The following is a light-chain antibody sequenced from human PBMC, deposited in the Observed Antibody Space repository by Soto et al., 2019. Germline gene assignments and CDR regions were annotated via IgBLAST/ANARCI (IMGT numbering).Light chain of an antibody. CDR3: QQSYSTWT. CDR2: AAS. V-gene: IGKV1-39*01. J-gene: IGKJ1*01. CDR1: QSISSW. Sequence: DIQMTQSPSTLSASAGDRVTITCRASQSISSWLAWYQQKPGKAPKLLIYAASSLQSGVPSRFSGSGSGTDFTLTISSLQPEDFATYYCQQSYSTWTFGQGTKVDIK.